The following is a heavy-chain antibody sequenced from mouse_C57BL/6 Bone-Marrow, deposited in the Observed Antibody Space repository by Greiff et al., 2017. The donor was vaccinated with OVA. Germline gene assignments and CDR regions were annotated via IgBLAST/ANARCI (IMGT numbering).Heavy chain of an antibody. D-gene: IGHD2-3*01. J-gene: IGHJ2*01. V-gene: IGHV5-9-1*02. Sequence: EVQRVESGEGLVKPGGSLKLSCAASGFTFSSYAMSWVRQTPEKRLEWVAYISSGGDYIYYADTVKGRFTISRDNASNTLYLQMSSLKSEDTAMYYCTREGLLYYFDYWGQGTTLTVSS. CDR3: TREGLLYYFDY. CDR1: GFTFSSYA. CDR2: ISSGGDYI.